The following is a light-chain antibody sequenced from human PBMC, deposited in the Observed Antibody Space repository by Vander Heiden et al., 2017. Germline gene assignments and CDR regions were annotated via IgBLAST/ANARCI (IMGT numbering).Light chain of an antibody. J-gene: IGKJ2*01. CDR1: QSVSSK. Sequence: EIVMTQSPATLSVSPGERATLSCRASQSVSSKLAWFQQRPGQAPRLLIYGASTRATGIPARFSGSGSGTEFTLTISSLQSEDFAVYFCQYYNNWPFTFGQGTKLEIK. CDR2: GAS. CDR3: QYYNNWPFT. V-gene: IGKV3-15*01.